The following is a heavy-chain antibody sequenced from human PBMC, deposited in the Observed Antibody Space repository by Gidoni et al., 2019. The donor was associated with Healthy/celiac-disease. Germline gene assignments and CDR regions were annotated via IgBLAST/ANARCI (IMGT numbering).Heavy chain of an antibody. V-gene: IGHV1-69*01. CDR3: ARRGQDPYYGGSYYFDY. D-gene: IGHD4-17*01. CDR1: GGTFSSYA. J-gene: IGHJ4*02. CDR2: IIPIFGTA. Sequence: QVQLVQSGAEVKKPGSSVKVSCKASGGTFSSYAISWVRQAPGQGLEWMGGIIPIFGTANYEQKFQGRVTITADESTSTAYMELSSLRSEDTAVYYCARRGQDPYYGGSYYFDYWGQGTLVTVSS.